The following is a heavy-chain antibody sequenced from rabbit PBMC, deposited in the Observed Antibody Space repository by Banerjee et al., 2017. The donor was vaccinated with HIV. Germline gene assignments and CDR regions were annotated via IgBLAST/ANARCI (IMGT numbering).Heavy chain of an antibody. D-gene: IGHD6-1*01. J-gene: IGHJ4*01. CDR3: ARSIDAGDAGYGYALGNL. V-gene: IGHV1S45*01. CDR2: DSVGSSAGT. Sequence: QEQLVESGGGLVQPGASLTLTCTASGFSFSSGYWICWVRQAPGKGPEWIACDSVGSSAGTYYATWAKGRFTISKPSSTTVTLQMTSLTAADTATYFCARSIDAGDAGYGYALGNLWGQGTLVTVS. CDR1: GFSFSSGYW.